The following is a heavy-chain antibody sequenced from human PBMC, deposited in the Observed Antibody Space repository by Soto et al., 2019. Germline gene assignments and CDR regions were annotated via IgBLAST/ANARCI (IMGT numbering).Heavy chain of an antibody. Sequence: WGSLRLSCAASGFTFSCYSVNWVRQAPGKGLEWVSYISSGSKTIYYADSVKGRFIVSRDNAKNSQYLQMNSLRDEDTAVYYCVREDILGVRSFDYWGQGTLVTVSS. CDR3: VREDILGVRSFDY. D-gene: IGHD3-9*01. V-gene: IGHV3-48*02. CDR1: GFTFSCYS. CDR2: ISSGSKTI. J-gene: IGHJ4*02.